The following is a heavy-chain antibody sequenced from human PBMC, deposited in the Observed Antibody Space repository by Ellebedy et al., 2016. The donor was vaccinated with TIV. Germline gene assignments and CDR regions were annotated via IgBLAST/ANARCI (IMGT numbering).Heavy chain of an antibody. J-gene: IGHJ4*02. Sequence: AASVKVSCKASGYAFTHYGLHWARQAPGQGLGWMAWINGGDGYPKYSWKFQGRVSFTRDTSATTAYMELSSLTSEDTAVYYCARSGDAWGIDFWGQGTLVTVSS. CDR1: GYAFTHYG. D-gene: IGHD3-16*01. V-gene: IGHV1-3*01. CDR3: ARSGDAWGIDF. CDR2: INGGDGYP.